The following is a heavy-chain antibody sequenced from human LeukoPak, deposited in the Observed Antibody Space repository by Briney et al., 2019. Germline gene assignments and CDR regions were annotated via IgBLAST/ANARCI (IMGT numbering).Heavy chain of an antibody. J-gene: IGHJ6*04. D-gene: IGHD4-17*01. CDR1: GFTFSSYA. Sequence: GGSLRLSCAASGFTFSSYAMHWVRQAPGKGLEWVAVISYDGSNKYYADSVKGRSTISRDNSKNTLYLQMNSLRAEDTAVYYCARDMTTRGVYYYYGMDVWGKGTTVTVSS. CDR2: ISYDGSNK. V-gene: IGHV3-30*04. CDR3: ARDMTTRGVYYYYGMDV.